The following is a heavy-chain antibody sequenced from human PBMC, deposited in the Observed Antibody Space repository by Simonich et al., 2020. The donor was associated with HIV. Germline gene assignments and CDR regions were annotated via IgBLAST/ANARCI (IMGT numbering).Heavy chain of an antibody. Sequence: QVQLQQWGAGLLKPSETLSLTCAVYGGSISGYYWSWIRQPPGKGLEWTGEINHRGITNYKSSLNSRATISVDKSKNQFSLKLSSVTAADTAIYYCARRDRELILYFDYWGQGNLVTVSS. CDR2: INHRGIT. D-gene: IGHD3-3*01. CDR1: GGSISGYY. J-gene: IGHJ4*02. V-gene: IGHV4-34*01. CDR3: ARRDRELILYFDY.